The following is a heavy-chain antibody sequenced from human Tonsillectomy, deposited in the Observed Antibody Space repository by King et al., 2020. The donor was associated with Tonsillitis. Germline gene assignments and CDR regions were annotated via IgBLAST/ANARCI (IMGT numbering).Heavy chain of an antibody. CDR1: GFTFSSYG. Sequence: VQLVESGGGVVQPGGSLRLSCAASGFTFSSYGMHWVRQAPGKGLEGVAFIRYDGSNKYYADSVKGSFTISRDNSKNTLYLQMHSLRAEDTAVYYCAVVITFDAFDIWGQGTMVTVSS. CDR3: AVVITFDAFDI. V-gene: IGHV3-30*02. D-gene: IGHD3-22*01. J-gene: IGHJ3*02. CDR2: IRYDGSNK.